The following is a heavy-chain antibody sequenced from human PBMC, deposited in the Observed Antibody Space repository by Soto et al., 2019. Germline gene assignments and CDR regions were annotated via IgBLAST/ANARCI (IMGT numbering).Heavy chain of an antibody. D-gene: IGHD4-17*01. CDR2: ISYDGSNK. Sequence: GGSLRLSCAASGFTFSSYAMHWVRQAPGKGLEWVAVISYDGSNKYYADSVKGRFTISRDNSKNTLYLQMNSLRAEDTAVYYCARDAYGDYYYYYGMDVWGQGTTVTVSS. CDR1: GFTFSSYA. V-gene: IGHV3-30-3*01. CDR3: ARDAYGDYYYYYGMDV. J-gene: IGHJ6*02.